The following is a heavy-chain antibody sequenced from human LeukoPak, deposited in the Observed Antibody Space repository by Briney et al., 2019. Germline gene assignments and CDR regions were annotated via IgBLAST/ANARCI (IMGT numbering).Heavy chain of an antibody. V-gene: IGHV4-59*05. CDR2: IYYSGST. J-gene: IGHJ4*02. CDR3: ARLSNGVVITIYYFDY. CDR1: GGSISSYY. Sequence: SETLSLTCTVSGGSISSYYWSWIRQPPGKGLEWIGSIYYSGSTYYNPSLKSRVTISVDTSKNQFSLKLSSVTAADTAVYYCARLSNGVVITIYYFDYWGQGTLVTVSS. D-gene: IGHD3-3*01.